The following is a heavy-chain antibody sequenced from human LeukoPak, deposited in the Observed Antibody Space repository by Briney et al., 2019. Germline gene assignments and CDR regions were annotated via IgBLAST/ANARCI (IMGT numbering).Heavy chain of an antibody. J-gene: IGHJ3*02. D-gene: IGHD6-19*01. CDR1: GGSISSYY. V-gene: IGHV4-4*07. Sequence: SETLSLTCTVSGGSISSYYWSWIRQPAGKGLEWIGRIYTSGSTNYNPSLKSRVTMSVDTSKNQFSLKLSSVTAADTAVYYCARPGRAGSIAVAGTGLWWAFDIWGQGTMVTVSS. CDR2: IYTSGST. CDR3: ARPGRAGSIAVAGTGLWWAFDI.